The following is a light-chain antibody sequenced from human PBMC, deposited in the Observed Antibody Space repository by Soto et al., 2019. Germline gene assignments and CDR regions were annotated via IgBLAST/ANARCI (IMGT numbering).Light chain of an antibody. Sequence: EIVMTQSPATLSVSPGERATLSCRASQSVSSNLAWYQQKVGQAPRLLIWGASNRVTGSPARFSGSGSGTEFTLTISSLQSEDFAVYYCQQSNNWPNTFGQGTKLEIK. CDR1: QSVSSN. J-gene: IGKJ2*01. CDR3: QQSNNWPNT. V-gene: IGKV3-15*01. CDR2: GAS.